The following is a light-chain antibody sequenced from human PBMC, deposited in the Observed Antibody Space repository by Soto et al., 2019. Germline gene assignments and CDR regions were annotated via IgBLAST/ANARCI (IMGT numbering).Light chain of an antibody. J-gene: IGLJ1*01. CDR1: KNDIGVYDF. CDR2: EVV. CDR3: KSSAGSNNYV. V-gene: IGLV2-8*01. Sequence: QSALTQPPSAYGSPGQSLTRSGTGTKNDIGVYDFVSWYQHHPGKAPRLIIYEVVQRPSGVPDRFSGSKSGNTASLTVSGLKVADEADYFCKSSAGSNNYVFGSGTKLTVL.